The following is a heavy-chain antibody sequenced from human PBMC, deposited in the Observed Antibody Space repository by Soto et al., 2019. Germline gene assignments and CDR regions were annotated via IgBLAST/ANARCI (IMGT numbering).Heavy chain of an antibody. CDR1: GYTFTSYG. D-gene: IGHD2-8*01. J-gene: IGHJ4*02. CDR2: ISAYNGNT. CDR3: ARGAVYPRLSPPGD. V-gene: IGHV1-18*01. Sequence: ASVKVSCKASGYTFTSYGISWVRQAPGQGLEWMGWISAYNGNTNYAQKFQGRVTMTRDTSTSTVYMELSSLRSEDTAVYYCARGAVYPRLSPPGDWGQGTLVTVSS.